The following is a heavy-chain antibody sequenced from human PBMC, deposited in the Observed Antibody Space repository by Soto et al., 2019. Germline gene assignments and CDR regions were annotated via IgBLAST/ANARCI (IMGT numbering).Heavy chain of an antibody. CDR1: GGSFSGYY. D-gene: IGHD3-3*01. CDR3: ARGWRSLRFLEWLSEENWFDP. CDR2: ISHSGST. J-gene: IGHJ5*02. Sequence: PSETLSLTCAVYGGSFSGYYWSWIRQPPGKGLEWIGEISHSGSTNYNPSLKSRVTISVDTSKNQFSLKLSSVTAADTAVYYCARGWRSLRFLEWLSEENWFDPWGQGTLVTVSS. V-gene: IGHV4-34*01.